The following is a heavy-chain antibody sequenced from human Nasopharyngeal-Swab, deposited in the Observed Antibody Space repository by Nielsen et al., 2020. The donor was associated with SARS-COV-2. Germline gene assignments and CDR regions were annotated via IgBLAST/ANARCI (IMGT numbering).Heavy chain of an antibody. D-gene: IGHD3-16*02. CDR3: ARQRVFVPAYFHQYYMDV. CDR1: GFSFSTYC. Sequence: GESLKISCAASGFSFSTYCMTWVRQAPGKGLEWVANIKQDGSEKYYVDSVKGRFTVSRDNPKNLLYLQVNSLRAEDTAVYYCARQRVFVPAYFHQYYMDVWGKGTTVTVSS. CDR2: IKQDGSEK. V-gene: IGHV3-7*03. J-gene: IGHJ6*03.